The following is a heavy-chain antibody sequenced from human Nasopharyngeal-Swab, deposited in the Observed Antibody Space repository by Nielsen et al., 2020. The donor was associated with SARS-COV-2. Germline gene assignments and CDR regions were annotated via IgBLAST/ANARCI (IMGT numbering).Heavy chain of an antibody. CDR3: ATSPPGDGDYVIGY. Sequence: ASVKVSCKVSGYTLTELSMHWVRQAPGKGLEWMGGFDPEDGKTIYAQKFQGRVTMTEDTSTDTAYMELSSLRSEDTAVYYCATSPPGDGDYVIGYWGQGTLVTVSS. V-gene: IGHV1-24*01. CDR2: FDPEDGKT. J-gene: IGHJ4*02. D-gene: IGHD4-17*01. CDR1: GYTLTELS.